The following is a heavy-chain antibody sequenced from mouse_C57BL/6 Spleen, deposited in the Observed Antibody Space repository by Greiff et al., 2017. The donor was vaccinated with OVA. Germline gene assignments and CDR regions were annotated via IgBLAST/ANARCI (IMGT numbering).Heavy chain of an antibody. V-gene: IGHV1-26*01. Sequence: VQLQQSGPELVKPGASVKISCKASGYTFTDYYMNWVKQSHGKSLEWIGDINPNNGGTSYNQKFKGKATLTVDKSSSTAYMELRSLTSEDSAVYYCARSRLRYPGAYWGQGTLVTVSA. J-gene: IGHJ3*01. D-gene: IGHD1-1*01. CDR1: GYTFTDYY. CDR3: ARSRLRYPGAY. CDR2: INPNNGGT.